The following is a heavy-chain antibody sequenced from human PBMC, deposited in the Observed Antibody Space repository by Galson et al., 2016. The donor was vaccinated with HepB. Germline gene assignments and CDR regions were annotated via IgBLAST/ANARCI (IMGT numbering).Heavy chain of an antibody. CDR2: IESDGTEK. V-gene: IGHV3-7*03. D-gene: IGHD2-8*02. CDR1: GFTFSSYW. J-gene: IGHJ4*02. Sequence: SLRLSCAASGFTFSSYWMTWVRQAPGKGLESVATIESDGTEKPYLDSMKGRFTISRDNAKNSLYLQMDSLRAEDTAVYYCTKDISPSWSVYFDYWGQGTRVTVSS. CDR3: TKDISPSWSVYFDY.